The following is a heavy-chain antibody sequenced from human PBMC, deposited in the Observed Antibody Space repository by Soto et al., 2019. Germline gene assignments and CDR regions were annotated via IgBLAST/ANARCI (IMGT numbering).Heavy chain of an antibody. CDR3: ARVSARRYSSSWGYFDY. Sequence: QVQLVQSGAEVKKPGSSVKVSCKASGGTFSSYAISWVRQAPGQGLEWMGGIIPIFGTANYAQKFQGRVTITADESTSTAYMELSSMRSEDTAVYYCARVSARRYSSSWGYFDYWGQGTLVTVSS. CDR2: IIPIFGTA. D-gene: IGHD6-13*01. V-gene: IGHV1-69*01. CDR1: GGTFSSYA. J-gene: IGHJ4*02.